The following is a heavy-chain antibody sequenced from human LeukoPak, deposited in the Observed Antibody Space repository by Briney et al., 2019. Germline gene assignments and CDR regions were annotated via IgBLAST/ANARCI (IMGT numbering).Heavy chain of an antibody. J-gene: IGHJ4*02. CDR1: GFTFSSYW. CDR3: ARDPGYCSGGSCHELFDY. CDR2: IKQDGSEK. Sequence: GGSLRLSCAASGFTFSSYWMSWVRQAPGKGLEWVANIKQDGSEKYYVDSVKGRFTISRDNAKNSLYLQMNSLRAEDTAVYYCARDPGYCSGGSCHELFDYWGQGTRSPSPQ. D-gene: IGHD2-15*01. V-gene: IGHV3-7*01.